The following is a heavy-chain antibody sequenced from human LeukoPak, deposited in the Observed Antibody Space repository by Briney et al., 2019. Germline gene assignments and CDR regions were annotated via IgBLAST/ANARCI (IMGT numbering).Heavy chain of an antibody. J-gene: IGHJ6*02. Sequence: GGSLRLSCAASGFTFSDYYMSWIRQAPGKGLEWVSYISSSGSTRYYADSVKGRFTISRDNAKNSLYLQMNSLRAEDTAVYYCARMGYCGCDCHWGSYGMDVWGQGTTVTVSS. D-gene: IGHD2-21*02. CDR3: ARMGYCGCDCHWGSYGMDV. V-gene: IGHV3-11*01. CDR1: GFTFSDYY. CDR2: ISSSGSTR.